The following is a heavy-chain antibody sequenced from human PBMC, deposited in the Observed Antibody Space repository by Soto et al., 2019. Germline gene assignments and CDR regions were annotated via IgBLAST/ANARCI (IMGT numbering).Heavy chain of an antibody. Sequence: GGSLRFSCAASGFTFSSYAMSWVRQAPGKGLEWVSAISGSGGSTYYADSVKGRFTISRDNSKNTLYLQMNSLRAEDTAVYYCKAYYDFWSGYWEPNPAPEISVDYWGQGTLVTVSS. CDR2: ISGSGGST. V-gene: IGHV3-23*01. CDR3: KAYYDFWSGYWEPNPAPEISVDY. CDR1: GFTFSSYA. D-gene: IGHD3-3*01. J-gene: IGHJ4*02.